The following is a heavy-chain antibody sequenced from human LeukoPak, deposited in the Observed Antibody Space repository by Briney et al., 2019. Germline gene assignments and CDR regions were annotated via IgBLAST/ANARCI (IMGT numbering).Heavy chain of an antibody. CDR2: ISYDGSNK. J-gene: IGHJ6*02. V-gene: IGHV3-30-3*01. D-gene: IGHD3-3*01. CDR1: GFTFSSYA. Sequence: GRSLRLSCAASGFTFSSYAMHWVRQAPGKGLEWVAVISYDGSNKYYADSVKGRFTISRDNSKNTLYLQMNSLRAEDTAVYYCARDYTTFGVVPLPPDVWGQGTTVTVSS. CDR3: ARDYTTFGVVPLPPDV.